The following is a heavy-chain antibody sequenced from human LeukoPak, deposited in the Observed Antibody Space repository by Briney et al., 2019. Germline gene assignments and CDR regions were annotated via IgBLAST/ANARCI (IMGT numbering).Heavy chain of an antibody. Sequence: ASVKVSCKASGGTFSSYAISWVRQAPGQGLEWMGRIIPIFGIANCAQKFQGRVTITADKSTSTAYMELSSLRSEDTAVYYCARDPDYGGGDYWGQGTLVTVSS. V-gene: IGHV1-69*04. D-gene: IGHD4-23*01. CDR3: ARDPDYGGGDY. CDR2: IIPIFGIA. CDR1: GGTFSSYA. J-gene: IGHJ4*02.